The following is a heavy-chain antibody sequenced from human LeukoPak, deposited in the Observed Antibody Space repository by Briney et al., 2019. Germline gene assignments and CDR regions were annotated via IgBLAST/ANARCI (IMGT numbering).Heavy chain of an antibody. CDR3: ARTPKSETYYYDSSGYSPFDY. CDR2: IIPIFGTA. Sequence: ASAKVSCKASGGTFSSYAISWLRQAPGQGLEWMGGIIPIFGTANYAQKFQGRVTITTDESTSTAYMELSSLRSEDTAVYYCARTPKSETYYYDSSGYSPFDYWGQGTLVTVSS. CDR1: GGTFSSYA. D-gene: IGHD3-22*01. J-gene: IGHJ4*02. V-gene: IGHV1-69*05.